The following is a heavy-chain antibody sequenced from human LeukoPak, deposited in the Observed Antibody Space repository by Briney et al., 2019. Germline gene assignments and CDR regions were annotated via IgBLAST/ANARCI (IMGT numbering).Heavy chain of an antibody. J-gene: IGHJ4*02. CDR1: GFTFSSYS. Sequence: PGGSLRLSCAASGFTFSSYSMSWVRQAPGKGLEWVSYISSSSSTIYYADSVMGRFTISRDNAKDSLYLQMNSLRAEDTAVYYCARDPPYCSGGSCYIDYWGQGTLVTVSS. CDR3: ARDPPYCSGGSCYIDY. V-gene: IGHV3-48*01. CDR2: ISSSSSTI. D-gene: IGHD2-15*01.